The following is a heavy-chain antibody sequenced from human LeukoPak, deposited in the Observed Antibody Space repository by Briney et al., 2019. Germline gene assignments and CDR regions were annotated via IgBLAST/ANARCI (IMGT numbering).Heavy chain of an antibody. V-gene: IGHV4-59*08. CDR2: IYYSGST. CDR1: GGSISSYY. J-gene: IGHJ4*02. Sequence: SETLSLTCTVSGGSISSYYWSWIRQPPGKGLEWIGYIYYSGSTYYNPSLKSRVTISVDTSKNQFSLKLSSVTAADTAVYYCARSWRREGFDYWGQGTLVTVSS. D-gene: IGHD5-12*01. CDR3: ARSWRREGFDY.